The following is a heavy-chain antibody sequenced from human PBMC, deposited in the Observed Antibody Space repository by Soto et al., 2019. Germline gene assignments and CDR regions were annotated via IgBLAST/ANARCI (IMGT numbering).Heavy chain of an antibody. Sequence: QVQLAESGGGVVQPGRSLRLSCAASGFTLSTSPMHWVRQAPGRGLEWMAVVSNDGGTKIYDASVEGRFTISRDNSKNTLDLQMDSLRAEDTAIYYCAREKGSSGRAAWFDPWGQGTLVIVSS. CDR2: VSNDGGTK. D-gene: IGHD3-10*01. V-gene: IGHV3-30-3*01. CDR3: AREKGSSGRAAWFDP. J-gene: IGHJ5*02. CDR1: GFTLSTSP.